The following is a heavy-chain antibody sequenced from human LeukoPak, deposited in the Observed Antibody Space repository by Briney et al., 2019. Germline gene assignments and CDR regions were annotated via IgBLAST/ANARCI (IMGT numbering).Heavy chain of an antibody. CDR3: ARGDKFSGDY. CDR2: IHQDGNEK. V-gene: IGHV3-7*04. D-gene: IGHD2-15*01. CDR1: GFTFSTYW. Sequence: GGSLRLSCAASGFTFSTYWMSWVRQAPGKVLEWVANIHQDGNEKYYVDSVKGRFTISRDNAKNSLYPQMNSLRAEDTAVYYCARGDKFSGDYWGQGTLVTVSS. J-gene: IGHJ4*02.